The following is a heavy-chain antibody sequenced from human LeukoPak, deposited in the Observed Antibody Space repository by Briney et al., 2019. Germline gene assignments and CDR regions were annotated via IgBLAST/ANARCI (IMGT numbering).Heavy chain of an antibody. Sequence: ASVKVSCXASGYTFTSYAFSWVRQAPGQGLAWMGWISAYNGNTNYAQKLQGRVSMTTDTSTRTAYMELRSLRSDDTAVYYCARVRSGNYYWDYWGQGTLVTVSS. V-gene: IGHV1-18*01. J-gene: IGHJ4*02. CDR3: ARVRSGNYYWDY. CDR1: GYTFTSYA. D-gene: IGHD1-26*01. CDR2: ISAYNGNT.